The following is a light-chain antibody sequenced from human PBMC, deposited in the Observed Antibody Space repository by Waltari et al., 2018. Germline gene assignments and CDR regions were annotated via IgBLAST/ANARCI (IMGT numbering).Light chain of an antibody. CDR2: EGT. Sequence: QSALTQPASVSGSPGPAIHIPCTGISSAVKNYNFVSWYQQHPGKAPKLMIYEGTKRPSGVSNRFSGSKSGNTASLTISGLQAEDEADYYCCSYAGSVVFGGGTKLTVL. V-gene: IGLV2-23*01. J-gene: IGLJ2*01. CDR1: SSAVKNYNF. CDR3: CSYAGSVV.